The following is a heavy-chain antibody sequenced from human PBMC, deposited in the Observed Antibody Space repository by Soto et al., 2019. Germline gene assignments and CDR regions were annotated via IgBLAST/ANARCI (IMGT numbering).Heavy chain of an antibody. CDR3: AKLSGESGVYFDY. J-gene: IGHJ4*02. D-gene: IGHD3-16*02. CDR2: LTSSGGNT. CDR1: GFTFSSYA. V-gene: IGHV3-23*01. Sequence: EVQLLESGGGLVQPGGSLRLSCAASGFTFSSYAMSWVRQAPGKGLKWVSALTSSGGNTYYADSVKGRYTISRDNPKITLYLQMISLGAEDTAVYYCAKLSGESGVYFDYWGQGTLVTVSS.